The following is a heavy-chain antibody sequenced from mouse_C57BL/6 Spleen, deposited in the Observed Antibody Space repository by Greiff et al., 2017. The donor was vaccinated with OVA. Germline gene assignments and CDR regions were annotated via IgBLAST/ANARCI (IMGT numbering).Heavy chain of an antibody. J-gene: IGHJ2*01. CDR1: GFTFSDYG. V-gene: IGHV5-17*01. CDR2: ISSGSSTI. Sequence: EVQGVESGGGLVKPGGSLKLSCAASGFTFSDYGMHWVRQAPEKGLEWVAYISSGSSTIYYADTVKGRFTISRDNAKNTLFLQMTSLRSEDTAMYYCARGDDGDYYFDYWGQGTTLTVSS. CDR3: ARGDDGDYYFDY. D-gene: IGHD2-3*01.